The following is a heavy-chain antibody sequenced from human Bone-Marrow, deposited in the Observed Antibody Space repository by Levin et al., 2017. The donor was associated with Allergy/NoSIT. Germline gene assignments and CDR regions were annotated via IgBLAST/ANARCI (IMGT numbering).Heavy chain of an antibody. Sequence: PGESLKISCKASGYTFDSFWIGWVRQMPGKGLQWMGIIFPGDSDSRYSPSFGGQVTMSVDKTISTAYLQWSSLKASDTAMYYCATRQEYYAAGSIDLGGKGTLVTVSS. D-gene: IGHD3-10*01. CDR3: ATRQEYYAAGSIDL. V-gene: IGHV5-51*01. J-gene: IGHJ1*01. CDR2: IFPGDSDS. CDR1: GYTFDSFW.